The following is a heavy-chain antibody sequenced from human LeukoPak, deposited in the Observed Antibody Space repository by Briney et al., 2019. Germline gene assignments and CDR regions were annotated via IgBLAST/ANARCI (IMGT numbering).Heavy chain of an antibody. V-gene: IGHV3-48*03. J-gene: IGHJ5*02. CDR3: ARELGVYNWFDP. D-gene: IGHD3-10*01. CDR1: GFTFSSYA. Sequence: GGSLRLSCAASGFTFSSYAMTWVRQAPGKGLECISYIGSSGSITYYADSVKGRFTISRDNAKNSLYLQMNSLRAEDTAVYYCARELGVYNWFDPWGQGTLVTVSS. CDR2: IGSSGSIT.